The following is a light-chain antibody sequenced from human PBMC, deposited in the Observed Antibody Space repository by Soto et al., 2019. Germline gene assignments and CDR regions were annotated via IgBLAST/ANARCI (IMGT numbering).Light chain of an antibody. V-gene: IGKV3-15*01. CDR1: QSVSIY. Sequence: EIVLTQSPATLCVSPGERATLSCRASQSVSIYLAWYQQKPGQAPTLLIYGASTRATGIPARFSGSGSGTEFTLTISSRQSEDFAVYYCQQYNNWPPWTFGQGTKVDIK. CDR2: GAS. J-gene: IGKJ1*01. CDR3: QQYNNWPPWT.